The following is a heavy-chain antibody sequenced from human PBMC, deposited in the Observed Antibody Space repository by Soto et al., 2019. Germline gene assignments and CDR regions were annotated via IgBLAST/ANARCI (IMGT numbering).Heavy chain of an antibody. CDR3: ARDFWSGPYYYYGMDV. CDR2: IWYDGSNK. Sequence: GGSLRLSCAASGFTFSSYGMHWVRQTPGKGLEWVAVIWYDGSNKYYADSVKGRFTISRDNSKNTLYLQMNSLRAEDTAVYYCARDFWSGPYYYYGMDVWGQGTTVTVSS. J-gene: IGHJ6*02. CDR1: GFTFSSYG. D-gene: IGHD3-3*01. V-gene: IGHV3-33*01.